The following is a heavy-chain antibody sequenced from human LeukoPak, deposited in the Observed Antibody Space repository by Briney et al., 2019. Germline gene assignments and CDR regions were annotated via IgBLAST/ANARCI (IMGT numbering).Heavy chain of an antibody. CDR3: APMLHYGDFDY. CDR2: INPNSGGT. J-gene: IGHJ4*02. V-gene: IGHV1-2*05. D-gene: IGHD4-17*01. CDR1: GYTFTGYY. Sequence: ASVKVSCMSCGYTFTGYYMHWVRQAPAQGLEWMGRINPNSGGTNYAQEFQGRVTMTRDKSISTAYMELSRLRSGDTVVYYCAPMLHYGDFDYWGQGTLVTVSS.